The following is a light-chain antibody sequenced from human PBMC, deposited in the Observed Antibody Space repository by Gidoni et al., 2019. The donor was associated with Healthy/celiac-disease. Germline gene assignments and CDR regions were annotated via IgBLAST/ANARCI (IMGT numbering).Light chain of an antibody. J-gene: IGLJ2*01. CDR1: TVAVPSGHY. CDR3: LLSSRCARV. V-gene: IGLV7-46*01. CDR2: ATR. Sequence: QAVVTQEPSLTVSQGGTVTLTCGSSTVAVPSGHYPYWFKQMPGQAPRPLISATRNKHSWTPALFSCSLLGCKAALTLSGAQPEDDAEYYCLLSSRCARVFGGGTKLTVL.